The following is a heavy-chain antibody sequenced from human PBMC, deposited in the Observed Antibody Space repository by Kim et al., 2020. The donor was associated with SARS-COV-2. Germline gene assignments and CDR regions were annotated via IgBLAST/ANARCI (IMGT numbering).Heavy chain of an antibody. CDR1: GYSFTNYD. J-gene: IGHJ4*02. CDR3: ARSPQKLRDSYLGGYSDS. D-gene: IGHD2-21*02. V-gene: IGHV1-8*01. Sequence: ASVKVSCKASGYSFTNYDINWVRQATGQGLEWMGWMNPNSGNTGYAQKFQGRITLAKNTSITTAYMELRNLKSEDTAVYYCARSPQKLRDSYLGGYSDSWGQGTLVTVSS. CDR2: MNPNSGNT.